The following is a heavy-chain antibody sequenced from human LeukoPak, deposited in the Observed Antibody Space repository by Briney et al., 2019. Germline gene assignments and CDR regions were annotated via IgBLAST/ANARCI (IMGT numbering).Heavy chain of an antibody. J-gene: IGHJ6*02. V-gene: IGHV1-18*01. D-gene: IGHD3/OR15-3a*01. CDR1: GYTFTNYG. Sequence: WASVKVSCKASGYTFTNYGISWVRQAPGQGLEWMGWISAYNGNTNYAQKLQGRVTMTTDTSTSTAYMELRSLRSDDTAVYYCARRSLTVDLYYYYGMDVWGQGTTVTVSS. CDR2: ISAYNGNT. CDR3: ARRSLTVDLYYYYGMDV.